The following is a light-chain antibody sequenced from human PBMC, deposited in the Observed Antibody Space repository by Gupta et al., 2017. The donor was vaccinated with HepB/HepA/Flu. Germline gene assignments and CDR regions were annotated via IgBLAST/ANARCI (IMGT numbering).Light chain of an antibody. Sequence: DILLTQSPLSLPVTPGEPASISCRSSQSLLHSNGFTYLDWYLQKPGQSPQLLLSLGAHRAPGVPDRISGSGSGTDFTLKISRVEAEDVGVYYCMQPLHTPWTFGQGTKVGIK. CDR1: QSLLHSNGFTY. CDR3: MQPLHTPWT. V-gene: IGKV2-28*01. CDR2: LGA. J-gene: IGKJ1*01.